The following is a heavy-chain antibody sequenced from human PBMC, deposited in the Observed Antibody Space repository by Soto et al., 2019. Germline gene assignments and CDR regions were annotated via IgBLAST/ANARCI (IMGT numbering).Heavy chain of an antibody. V-gene: IGHV3-7*01. CDR2: IKQDGSGK. D-gene: IGHD1-7*01. CDR3: ARDHDWNLLFFDY. Sequence: PGGSLRLSCAASGFTFSSYWMSWVRQAPGKGLEWVANIKQDGSGKYYVDSVKGRFTISRDNAKNSLYLQMNSLRAEDTAVYYCARDHDWNLLFFDYWGQGTLVTVSS. J-gene: IGHJ4*02. CDR1: GFTFSSYW.